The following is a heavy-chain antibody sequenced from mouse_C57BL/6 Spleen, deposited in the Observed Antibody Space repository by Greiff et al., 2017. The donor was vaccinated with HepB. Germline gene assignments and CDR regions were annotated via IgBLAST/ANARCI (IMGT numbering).Heavy chain of an antibody. CDR2: IDPETGGT. J-gene: IGHJ4*01. V-gene: IGHV1-15*01. D-gene: IGHD2-4*01. CDR3: TPYDYDVRYYAMDY. Sequence: QVQLKQSGAELVRPGASVTLSCKASGYTFTDYEMHWVKQTPVHGLEWIGAIDPETGGTAYNQKFKGKAILTADKSSSTAYMELRSLTSEDSAVYYCTPYDYDVRYYAMDYWGQGTSVTVSS. CDR1: GYTFTDYE.